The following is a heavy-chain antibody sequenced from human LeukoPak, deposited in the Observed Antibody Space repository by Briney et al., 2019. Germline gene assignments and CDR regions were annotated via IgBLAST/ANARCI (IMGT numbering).Heavy chain of an antibody. CDR3: ARDPRPYSGSGLHFDI. Sequence: GGSLRLSCAASGFTFSNYNINWVRQAPGKGLEWVSFIGSSSSPIYYADSVKGRFTVSRNNAKNSLYLHLNSLRDEDTAVYYCARDPRPYSGSGLHFDIWGQGTLVTVSS. V-gene: IGHV3-48*02. D-gene: IGHD1-26*01. CDR2: IGSSSSPI. CDR1: GFTFSNYN. J-gene: IGHJ3*02.